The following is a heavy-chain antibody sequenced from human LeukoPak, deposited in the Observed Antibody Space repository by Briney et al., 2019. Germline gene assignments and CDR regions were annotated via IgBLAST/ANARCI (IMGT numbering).Heavy chain of an antibody. CDR2: IKQDGSEK. J-gene: IGHJ4*02. CDR1: GFTFSSYW. D-gene: IGHD6-13*01. V-gene: IGHV3-7*03. CDR3: ARLAAGKVIDY. Sequence: GGSLRLSCAASGFTFSSYWMSWVRQAPGKGLEWVANIKQDGSEKYYVDSVKGRFTISRDNAKNSLYLHMISLRADDTAVYYCARLAAGKVIDYWGQGTLVTVSS.